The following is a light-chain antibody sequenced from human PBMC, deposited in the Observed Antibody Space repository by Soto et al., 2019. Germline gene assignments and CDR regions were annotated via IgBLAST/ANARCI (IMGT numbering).Light chain of an antibody. J-gene: IGLJ1*01. V-gene: IGLV1-40*01. CDR3: QSYDSSLNNYV. CDR1: SSNIGAGYD. Sequence: QSVLTQPPSVSGAPGQGVTLSCTGSSSNIGAGYDVHWYQQLPGSAPKLLIYTNNNRPSGVPDRLSGSKSGSSASLAITGLQAEDEADYYCQSYDSSLNNYVFGTGTKLTVL. CDR2: TNN.